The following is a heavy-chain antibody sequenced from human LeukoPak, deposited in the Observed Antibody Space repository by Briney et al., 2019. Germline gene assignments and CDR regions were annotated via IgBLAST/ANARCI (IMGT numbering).Heavy chain of an antibody. CDR1: GGSISSYY. CDR2: IYYSGST. V-gene: IGHV4-59*01. D-gene: IGHD4-11*01. J-gene: IGHJ6*03. Sequence: SETLSLTCTVSGGSISSYYWSWIRQPPGKGLEWIGYIYYSGSTNYNPSLKSRVTISVDTSKNPFSLKLSSVTAADTAVYYCARASVTYYYYYYMDVWGKGTTVTVSS. CDR3: ARASVTYYYYYYMDV.